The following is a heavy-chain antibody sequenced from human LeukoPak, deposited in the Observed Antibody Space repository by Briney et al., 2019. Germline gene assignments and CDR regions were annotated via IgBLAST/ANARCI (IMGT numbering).Heavy chain of an antibody. CDR1: GFTVISNF. V-gene: IGHV3-53*01. J-gene: IGHJ4*02. CDR3: ARSPAAGSAAAFDY. Sequence: GGSLRLSCAASGFTVISNFMNWVRQAPGKGLEWVSVIYTGGSTYYADSVKGRFTISRDNSKNTLYLQMNSLRAEDTAVYYCARSPAAGSAAAFDYWGQGTLVTVSS. D-gene: IGHD6-13*01. CDR2: IYTGGST.